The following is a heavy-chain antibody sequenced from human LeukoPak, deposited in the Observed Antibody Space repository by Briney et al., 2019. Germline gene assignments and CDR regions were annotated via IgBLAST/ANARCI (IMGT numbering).Heavy chain of an antibody. CDR1: GFTFSSYG. J-gene: IGHJ4*02. V-gene: IGHV3-30*02. CDR3: ATWTVTLFDY. D-gene: IGHD4-17*01. CDR2: IRYDGSNK. Sequence: PGGSLRLSCAASGFTFSSYGMHWVRQAPGKGLEWVAFIRYDGSNKYYADSVKGRFTISRDNSKNTLYLQMNSLRAEDTAVYYCATWTVTLFDYWGQGTLVTVSS.